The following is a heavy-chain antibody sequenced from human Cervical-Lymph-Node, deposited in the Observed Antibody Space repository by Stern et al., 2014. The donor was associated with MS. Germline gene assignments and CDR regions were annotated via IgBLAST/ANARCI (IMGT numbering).Heavy chain of an antibody. J-gene: IGHJ4*02. Sequence: VQLVESGAEVKKPGASVKVSCKASGYTFTDYYIHCVRQAPGHGLEWMGWINPITGATDYAQKFQGRVTMTRDTSINTAYLELSRLRSDDTARYYCVRSSGYFAHPFDYWGQGTPVTVSS. D-gene: IGHD3-22*01. CDR3: VRSSGYFAHPFDY. V-gene: IGHV1-2*02. CDR2: INPITGAT. CDR1: GYTFTDYY.